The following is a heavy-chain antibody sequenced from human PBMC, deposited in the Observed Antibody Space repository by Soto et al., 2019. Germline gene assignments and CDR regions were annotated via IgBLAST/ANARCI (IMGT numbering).Heavy chain of an antibody. Sequence: EVQLLESGGGLVQPGGSLRLSCAASGFTFSSYAMSWVRQAPGKGLEWVSAISGSSSNIDYADSVKGRFTVSRDNAKNSLYLQMNTLRDEDTAVYYCASDRSLGSNWYYYLESWGQGTLVTVSS. J-gene: IGHJ4*02. CDR2: ISGSSSNI. CDR1: GFTFSSYA. V-gene: IGHV3-48*02. CDR3: ASDRSLGSNWYYYLES. D-gene: IGHD1-20*01.